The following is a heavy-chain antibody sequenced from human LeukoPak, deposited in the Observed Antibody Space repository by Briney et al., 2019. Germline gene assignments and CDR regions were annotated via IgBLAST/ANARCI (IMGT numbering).Heavy chain of an antibody. V-gene: IGHV3-7*01. CDR2: INPAGGDK. J-gene: IGHJ4*02. CDR1: GFTFSAYW. Sequence: GGSLRLSCSASGFTFSAYWMSWIRQGPGKGLEWVASINPAGGDKFYVDSVKGRFTISRDNTWNSLFLDLSSLRADDTAMYFCARLFGGVTTFDYWGQGALVTVSS. D-gene: IGHD4-17*01. CDR3: ARLFGGVTTFDY.